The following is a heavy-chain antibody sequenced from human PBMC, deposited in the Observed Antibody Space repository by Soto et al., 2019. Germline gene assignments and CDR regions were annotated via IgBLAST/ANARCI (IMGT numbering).Heavy chain of an antibody. CDR3: ARAPSRTSYYYYYGMDV. CDR2: IYYSGST. Sequence: QVPLQESGPGLVKPSETLSLTCTVSGGSVSSGSYYWSWIRQPPGKGLEWIGYIYYSGSTNYNPSLKSRVTISVDTSKNQFSLKLSSVTAADTAVYYCARAPSRTSYYYYYGMDVWGQGTTVTVSS. J-gene: IGHJ6*02. D-gene: IGHD1-1*01. CDR1: GGSVSSGSYY. V-gene: IGHV4-61*01.